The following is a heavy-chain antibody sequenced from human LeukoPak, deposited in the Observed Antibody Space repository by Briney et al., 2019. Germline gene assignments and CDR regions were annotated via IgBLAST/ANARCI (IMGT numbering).Heavy chain of an antibody. CDR3: ARDGGSSWSNAGDYFDY. CDR1: GFTFSSYS. V-gene: IGHV3-21*01. D-gene: IGHD6-13*01. Sequence: GGSLRLSCAASGFTFSSYSMNWVRQAPGKGLEWVSSISSGSSYIYYADSVKGRFTISRDNAKNSLYLQMNSLRAEDTAVYYCARDGGSSWSNAGDYFDYWGQGTLVTVSS. J-gene: IGHJ4*02. CDR2: ISSGSSYI.